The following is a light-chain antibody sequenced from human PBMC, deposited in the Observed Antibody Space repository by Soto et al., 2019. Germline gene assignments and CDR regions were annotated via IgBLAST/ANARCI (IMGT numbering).Light chain of an antibody. CDR3: MQALPTSA. Sequence: EIVMTQSPLSLPVTPGEPASISCRSSQSLQYSNGYNYLDWYVQKPGQSPQILIYLASNRASGVPERFSGSGSGTDFTLIISRVEAEVVGVYYCMQALPTSAFGQGTKVEIK. V-gene: IGKV2-28*01. CDR2: LAS. CDR1: QSLQYSNGYNY. J-gene: IGKJ1*01.